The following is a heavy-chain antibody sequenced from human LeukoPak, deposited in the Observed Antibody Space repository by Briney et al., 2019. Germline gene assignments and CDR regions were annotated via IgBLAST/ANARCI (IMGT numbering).Heavy chain of an antibody. Sequence: GGSLRLSCAASGFTFSSFAMHWVRQAPGKGLEYLSAIYSDGSRTYYADSVKGRFTISRDNSKNTLYFEMSSLRVEDTAVYYCVKSPGSGWPVWGQGTMLTVSS. D-gene: IGHD6-19*01. V-gene: IGHV3-64D*06. J-gene: IGHJ4*02. CDR3: VKSPGSGWPV. CDR1: GFTFSSFA. CDR2: IYSDGSRT.